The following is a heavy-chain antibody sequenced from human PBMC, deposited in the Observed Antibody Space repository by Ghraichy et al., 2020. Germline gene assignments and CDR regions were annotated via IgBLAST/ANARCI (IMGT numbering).Heavy chain of an antibody. CDR1: GDSLTSAHYY. D-gene: IGHD3-10*01. CDR2: IYYSGNT. CDR3: ARGRRYYGSGSFRPEYYDYCMDV. J-gene: IGHJ6*02. V-gene: IGHV4-31*03. Sequence: SETLSLTCTVSGDSLTSAHYYWSWIRQHPGKGLEWIGYIYYSGNTSYNPSLQSRLTMSVDTSKNQLSLRLSSVTAADTAVYYCARGRRYYGSGSFRPEYYDYCMDVWGLGPTVTVSS.